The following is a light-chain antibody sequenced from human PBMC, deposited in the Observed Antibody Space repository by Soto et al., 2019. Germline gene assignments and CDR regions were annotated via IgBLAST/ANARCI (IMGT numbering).Light chain of an antibody. Sequence: DIQMTQSPSSLSASVGDSVTITCQASQSISSYLNWYQQKPGKAPKLLIYAASSLQSGVPSRFSGSGSGTDFSLTISSLQPEDFANYYGQQSYSTPTWTFGQGTKVDI. CDR1: QSISSY. CDR2: AAS. J-gene: IGKJ1*01. V-gene: IGKV1-39*01. CDR3: QQSYSTPTWT.